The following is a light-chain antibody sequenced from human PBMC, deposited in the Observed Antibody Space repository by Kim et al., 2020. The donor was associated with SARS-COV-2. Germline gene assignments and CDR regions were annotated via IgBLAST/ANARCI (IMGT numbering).Light chain of an antibody. Sequence: DIQMTQSPSSLSASVGDRVTITCRASQDISRYLNWYQQKPGKAPKLLIYTASSLQSGVPSRFTGSGSETDFTLTITSLQPEDFATYDSKQTSRAARKFGQGTKVDIK. CDR2: TAS. CDR1: QDISRY. V-gene: IGKV1-39*01. CDR3: KQTSRAARK. J-gene: IGKJ1*01.